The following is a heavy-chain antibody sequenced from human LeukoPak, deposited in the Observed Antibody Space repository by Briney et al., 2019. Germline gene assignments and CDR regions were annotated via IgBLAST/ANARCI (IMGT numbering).Heavy chain of an antibody. CDR3: ARDSYYYDSSGYYNAFDI. Sequence: SGTLSLTCAVSGGSITNSNWWNWVRQPPGKGLEWIGEIFHSGSTNYNSSLKSRVAISVDKSKNQFSLKLSSVTAADTAVYYCARDSYYYDSSGYYNAFDIWGQGTMVTVSS. CDR2: IFHSGST. J-gene: IGHJ3*02. V-gene: IGHV4-4*02. D-gene: IGHD3-22*01. CDR1: GGSITNSNW.